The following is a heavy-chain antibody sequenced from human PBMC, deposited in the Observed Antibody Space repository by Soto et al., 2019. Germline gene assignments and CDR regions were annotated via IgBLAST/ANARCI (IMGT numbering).Heavy chain of an antibody. D-gene: IGHD3-3*01. CDR2: INAGNGNT. V-gene: IGHV1-3*01. Sequence: ASVKVSCKASGYTFTSYAMHWVRQAPGQRLEWMGWINAGNGNTKYSQKFQGRVAITRDTSASTAYMELSSLRSEDTAVYYCARDQARYDFWSGYYYYYYGMDVWGQGTTVTVSS. CDR1: GYTFTSYA. J-gene: IGHJ6*02. CDR3: ARDQARYDFWSGYYYYYYGMDV.